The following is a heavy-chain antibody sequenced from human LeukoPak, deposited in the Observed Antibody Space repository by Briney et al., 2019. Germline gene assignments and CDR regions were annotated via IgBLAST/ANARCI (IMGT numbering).Heavy chain of an antibody. V-gene: IGHV3-11*01. CDR1: EFTFSDYY. CDR2: ITNSGATI. Sequence: GGSLRLSCAASEFTFSDYYMTWIRQAPGRGLEWISYITNSGATIYADSVEGRFTISRDNAKKSLYLQMNSLRAEDTAVYYCARGGRGVAEDAFDIWGQGTLVTVSS. J-gene: IGHJ3*02. D-gene: IGHD2-8*01. CDR3: ARGGRGVAEDAFDI.